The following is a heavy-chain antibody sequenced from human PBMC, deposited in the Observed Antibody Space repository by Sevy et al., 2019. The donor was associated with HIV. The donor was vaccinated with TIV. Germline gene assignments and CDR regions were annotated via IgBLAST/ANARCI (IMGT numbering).Heavy chain of an antibody. Sequence: GGSLRLSCAASGFTVSSNYMSWVRQAPGKGLEWVSVIYSGGSTYYADSVKGRFTISRDNSKNTLYLQMNSLRAEDTAVYYCVREAAHDSSGYYQKAPDYWGQGTLVTVSS. J-gene: IGHJ4*02. CDR1: GFTVSSNY. D-gene: IGHD3-22*01. CDR2: IYSGGST. CDR3: VREAAHDSSGYYQKAPDY. V-gene: IGHV3-53*01.